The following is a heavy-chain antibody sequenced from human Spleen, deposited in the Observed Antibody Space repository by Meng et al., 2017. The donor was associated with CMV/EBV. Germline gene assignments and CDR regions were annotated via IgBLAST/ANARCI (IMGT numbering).Heavy chain of an antibody. V-gene: IGHV1-69*02. CDR2: IIPIPGIS. CDR1: GGTFSSYT. Sequence: SVKVSCKASGGTFSSYTITWVRQAPGQGLEWMGRIIPIPGISNYAQRFQGRVTITADKSTRTSYMELTNLRSADTAVYYCAHLTTEVDVWGQGTTVTISS. J-gene: IGHJ6*02. CDR3: AHLTTEVDV. D-gene: IGHD1-1*01.